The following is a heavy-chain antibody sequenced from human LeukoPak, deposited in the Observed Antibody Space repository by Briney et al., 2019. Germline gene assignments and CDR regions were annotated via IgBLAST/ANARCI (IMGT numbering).Heavy chain of an antibody. CDR2: IYYSGST. CDR1: GGSISNYY. Sequence: SETLSLTCTVSGGSISNYYWSWIRQPPGKGLGWIGYIYYSGSTNYNPSLKSRVTISVDTSKNQFSLKLSSVTAADTAVYYCARGYSGSYYEDWFDPWGQGTLVTVSS. CDR3: ARGYSGSYYEDWFDP. D-gene: IGHD1-26*01. J-gene: IGHJ5*02. V-gene: IGHV4-59*01.